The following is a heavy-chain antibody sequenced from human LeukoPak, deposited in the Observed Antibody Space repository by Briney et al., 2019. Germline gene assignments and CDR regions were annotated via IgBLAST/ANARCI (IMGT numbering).Heavy chain of an antibody. V-gene: IGHV4-34*01. J-gene: IGHJ3*02. CDR2: INHSGST. CDR1: GGSFSGYY. CDR3: ARVVRGVITAFDAFDI. Sequence: SETLSLTCAVYGGSFSGYYWSWIRQPPGKGLEWIGEINHSGSTNYNPSLKSRVTISVDTSKNQFSLKLSSVTAADTAVYYCARVVRGVITAFDAFDIWGQGTMVTVSS. D-gene: IGHD3-10*01.